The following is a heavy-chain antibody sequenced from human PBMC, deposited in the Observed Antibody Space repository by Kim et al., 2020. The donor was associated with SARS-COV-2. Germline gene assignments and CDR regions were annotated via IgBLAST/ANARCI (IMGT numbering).Heavy chain of an antibody. Sequence: GGSLRLSCAASGFTFSSYWRHWVRQVPGKGLVWVSRINGDGGTTSYADSVKGRFTISRDNAKSTLYLQMNSLRAEDTAVYYCASRRYTGTYYYFDYWGQGTLVTVSS. J-gene: IGHJ4*02. CDR1: GFTFSSYW. CDR2: INGDGGTT. D-gene: IGHD1-26*01. CDR3: ASRRYTGTYYYFDY. V-gene: IGHV3-74*01.